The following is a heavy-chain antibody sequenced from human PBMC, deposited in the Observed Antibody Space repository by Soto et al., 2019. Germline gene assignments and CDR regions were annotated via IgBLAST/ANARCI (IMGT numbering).Heavy chain of an antibody. J-gene: IGHJ5*02. CDR1: GASISGFY. D-gene: IGHD1-1*01. CDR2: IYATGTT. Sequence: SETLSLTCTVSGASISGFYWSWIRKSAGKGLEWIGRIYATGTTDYNPSLKSRVMMSVDTSKKQFSLKLRSVTAADTAVYYCVRDGTKTLRDWFDPWGQGISVTVS. V-gene: IGHV4-4*07. CDR3: VRDGTKTLRDWFDP.